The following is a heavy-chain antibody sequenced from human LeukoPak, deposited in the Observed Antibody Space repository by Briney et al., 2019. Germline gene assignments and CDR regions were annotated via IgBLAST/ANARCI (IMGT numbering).Heavy chain of an antibody. CDR2: IYHSGST. CDR1: GYSISSGYY. J-gene: IGHJ4*02. D-gene: IGHD3-22*01. Sequence: SETLSLTCTVSGYSISSGYYWGWIRQPPGKGLEWIGNIYHSGSTYYNPSLKSRVTISVDTSKNQFSLKLSSVTATDTAVYYCTRPYYYDSSGSPVYWGQGTLVTVSS. V-gene: IGHV4-38-2*02. CDR3: TRPYYYDSSGSPVY.